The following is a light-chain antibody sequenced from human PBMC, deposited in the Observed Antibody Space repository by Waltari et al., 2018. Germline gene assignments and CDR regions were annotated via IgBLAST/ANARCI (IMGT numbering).Light chain of an antibody. V-gene: IGLV2-8*01. J-gene: IGLJ3*02. Sequence: QSALTQPPSASGSPGQSVTISCPGAYNVVAWYQQHPGKAPKLMIYQISERPSGVPARFSGSKSGNTASLTISGLQAEDEADYYCFSYADVRNRVFGGGTKLTVL. CDR2: QIS. CDR3: FSYADVRNRV. CDR1: AYNV.